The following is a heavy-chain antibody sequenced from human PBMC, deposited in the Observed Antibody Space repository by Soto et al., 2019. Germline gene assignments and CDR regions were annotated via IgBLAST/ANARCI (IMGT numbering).Heavy chain of an antibody. J-gene: IGHJ4*02. CDR3: STNGGY. CDR2: XRQDGGHM. D-gene: IGHD2-8*01. CDR1: GITFIGYW. Sequence: PXXSLRLSCVASGITFIGYWMSWVRQAPGTGSXRVATXRQDGGHMYYVXSVKGRFTTSRDRAKHSLYLQMNSLKVEDTALYYCSTNGGYWGQGILVTVSS. V-gene: IGHV3-7*05.